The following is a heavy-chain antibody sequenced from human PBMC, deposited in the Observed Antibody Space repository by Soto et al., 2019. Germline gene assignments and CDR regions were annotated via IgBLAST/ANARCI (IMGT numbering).Heavy chain of an antibody. CDR2: IIPILGIA. D-gene: IGHD5-12*01. V-gene: IGHV1-69*04. CDR3: AREDDIVATMGYFQH. Sequence: GASVKVSCKASGGTFSSYTISWVRQAPGQGLEWMGRIIPILGIANYAQKFQGRVTITADKSTSTAYMELSSLRSEDTAVYYCAREDDIVATMGYFQHWGQGTLVTAPQ. J-gene: IGHJ1*01. CDR1: GGTFSSYT.